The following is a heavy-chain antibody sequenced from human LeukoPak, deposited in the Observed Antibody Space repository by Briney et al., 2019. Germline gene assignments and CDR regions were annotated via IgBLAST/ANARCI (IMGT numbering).Heavy chain of an antibody. J-gene: IGHJ4*02. V-gene: IGHV4-4*02. CDR1: GGSISSSNW. Sequence: SETLSLTCAVSGGSISSSNWWSWIRQPPGKGLEWIGEIYHSGSTNYNPSLKSRVTISVDKSKTQFSLKLSSVTAADTAVYYCARDEWELLGVGIDYWGQGTLVTVSS. CDR2: IYHSGST. D-gene: IGHD1-26*01. CDR3: ARDEWELLGVGIDY.